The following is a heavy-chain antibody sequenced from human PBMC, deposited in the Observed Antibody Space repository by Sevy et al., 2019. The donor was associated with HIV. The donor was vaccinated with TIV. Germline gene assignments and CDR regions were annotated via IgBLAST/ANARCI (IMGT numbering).Heavy chain of an antibody. V-gene: IGHV3-15*01. CDR3: TTYYDSTGYYLYLDFDY. D-gene: IGHD3-22*01. J-gene: IGHJ4*02. Sequence: EGSLRLSCAASESIVTNAWMSWVRQAPGKGLEWVGRIKSDGGTADYASHLKGRFTISRDASENMLYLQMHSLKSEDTAVYYCTTYYDSTGYYLYLDFDYWGQGTQVTVSS. CDR1: ESIVTNAW. CDR2: IKSDGGTA.